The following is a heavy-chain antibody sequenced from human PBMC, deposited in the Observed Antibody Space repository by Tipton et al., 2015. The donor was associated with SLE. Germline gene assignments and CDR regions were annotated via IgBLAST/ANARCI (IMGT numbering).Heavy chain of an antibody. CDR3: ARDLTEQGGMDV. Sequence: TLSLTCTVSGGSISSSSYYWGWIRQPPGKGLEWIGSIYYSGSTNYNPSLKSRVTISVDTSKNQFSLKLSSVTAADTAVYYCARDLTEQGGMDVWGQGTTVTASS. V-gene: IGHV4-39*07. D-gene: IGHD1-26*01. CDR2: IYYSGST. J-gene: IGHJ6*02. CDR1: GGSISSSSYY.